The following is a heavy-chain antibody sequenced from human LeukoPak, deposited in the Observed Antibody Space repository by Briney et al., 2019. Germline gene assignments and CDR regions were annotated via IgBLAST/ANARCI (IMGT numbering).Heavy chain of an antibody. Sequence: ASVKVSCKASGYTFTGYGISWVRQAPGQGLEWMGWISAYNGNTNYAQKLQGRVTMTTDTSTSTAYMELRSLRSDDTAVYYCARGLSSTSLETPGYYYYMDVWGKGTTVTVSS. CDR1: GYTFTGYG. CDR2: ISAYNGNT. J-gene: IGHJ6*03. V-gene: IGHV1-18*01. CDR3: ARGLSSTSLETPGYYYYMDV. D-gene: IGHD2-2*01.